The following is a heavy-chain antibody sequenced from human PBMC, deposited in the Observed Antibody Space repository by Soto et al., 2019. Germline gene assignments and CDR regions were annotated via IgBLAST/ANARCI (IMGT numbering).Heavy chain of an antibody. CDR2: ISSSSSYI. J-gene: IGHJ4*02. D-gene: IGHD5-18*01. CDR3: ARGSRGYSYGYGDY. CDR1: GFTFSSYS. Sequence: EVQLVESGGGLVKPGGSPRLSCAASGFTFSSYSMNWVRQAPGKGLEWVSSISSSSSYIYYADSVKGRFTISRDNAKNSLYLQMNSLRAEDTAVYYCARGSRGYSYGYGDYWGQGTLVTVSS. V-gene: IGHV3-21*01.